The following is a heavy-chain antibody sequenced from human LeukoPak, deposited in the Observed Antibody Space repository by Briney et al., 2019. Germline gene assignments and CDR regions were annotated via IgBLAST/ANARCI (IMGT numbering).Heavy chain of an antibody. D-gene: IGHD3-3*01. CDR2: IWFDGSNK. J-gene: IGHJ4*02. Sequence: GGSLRLCCAASGFTFSSYGMHWVRQAPGKGLEWVAVIWFDGSNKFYRDSVRGRFTISRDNFKNTLYLQMNSLRAEDTAVYYCARDLEIGSSSYYFDYWGQGTLVTVSS. V-gene: IGHV3-33*01. CDR1: GFTFSSYG. CDR3: ARDLEIGSSSYYFDY.